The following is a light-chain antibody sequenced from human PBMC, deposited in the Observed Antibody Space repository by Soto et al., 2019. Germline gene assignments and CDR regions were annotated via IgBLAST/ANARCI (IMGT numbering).Light chain of an antibody. CDR1: HVIARY. CDR2: AAI. V-gene: IGKV1-39*01. Sequence: DIQMTQSPSSLSASVGGRITINCRASHVIARYLNWYQEKPGKAPQLLIYAAISLQTGVASRFSGSGSGTDFTLTITDLQPEDFATYYCQQSYRPPRTFGQGTKV. CDR3: QQSYRPPRT. J-gene: IGKJ1*01.